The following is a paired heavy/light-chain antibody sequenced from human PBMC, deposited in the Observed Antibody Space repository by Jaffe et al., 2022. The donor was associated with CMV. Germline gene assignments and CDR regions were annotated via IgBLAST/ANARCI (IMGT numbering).Light chain of an antibody. CDR1: QSVSSN. J-gene: IGKJ4*01. CDR3: QQYHQWLT. CDR2: GAF. V-gene: IGKV3-15*01. Sequence: EIVLMQSPATLSVSPGERATLSCRASQSVSSNVAWYQQKPGQAPRLLIHGAFTRATGIPDRFSGSGSGTEFTLTISSLQSEDFAVYYCQQYHQWLTFGGGTKVEIK.
Heavy chain of an antibody. Sequence: EVQLVESGGGLVQPGGSLRLSCVASGFTFSYYEMNWVRQAPGKGLEWLSFISNSGTIFYADSVKGRFTISRDNAKNSLYLQMDSLRAEDTAVYYCARDLLVGATAPYYFDQWGQGTLVTVSS. V-gene: IGHV3-48*03. J-gene: IGHJ4*02. CDR1: GFTFSYYE. D-gene: IGHD1-26*01. CDR2: ISNSGTI. CDR3: ARDLLVGATAPYYFDQ.